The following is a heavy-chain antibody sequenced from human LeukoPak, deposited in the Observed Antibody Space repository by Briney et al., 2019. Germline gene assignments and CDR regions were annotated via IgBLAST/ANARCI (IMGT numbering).Heavy chain of an antibody. D-gene: IGHD4-23*01. CDR2: ISSSSSTI. Sequence: WGSLRLSCAASGFTFSSYSMNWVRQAPGKGLERVSYISSSSSTIYYADSVKGRFTISRVNATNSLYLQWSSLQASDTAMYYCARPSSLYGGTSEDYWGQGTLVTVS. CDR3: ARPSSLYGGTSEDY. CDR1: GFTFSSYS. J-gene: IGHJ4*02. V-gene: IGHV3-48*01.